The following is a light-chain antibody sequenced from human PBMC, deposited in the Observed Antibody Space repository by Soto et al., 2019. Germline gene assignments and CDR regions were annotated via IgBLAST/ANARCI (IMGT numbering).Light chain of an antibody. J-gene: IGKJ1*01. V-gene: IGKV1-27*01. CDR3: QKYNTVLWT. CDR2: GAS. Sequence: DIQMTQSPPSLSASVGDRVTITCRASQDISTNLAWYQQKPGKVPKLLIYGASILQTGVPSRFSGSGSGTDFTLTISSLQPEDVATYYCQKYNTVLWTFGQGTKVEF. CDR1: QDISTN.